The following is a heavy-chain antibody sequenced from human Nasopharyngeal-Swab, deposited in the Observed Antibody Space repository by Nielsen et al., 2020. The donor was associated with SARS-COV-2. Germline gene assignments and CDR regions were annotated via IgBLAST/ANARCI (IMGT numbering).Heavy chain of an antibody. CDR1: GGSISTSSYY. Sequence: LRLSSTVSGGSISTSSYYWGSIRQPPGKGLEWIGSIYYSGSTYYNPSLTSRVTISVDTSKNQFSLKLSSVTAADTAVYYCARHGETIAAAGAPFDYWGQGTLVTVSS. J-gene: IGHJ4*02. V-gene: IGHV4-39*01. CDR2: IYYSGST. CDR3: ARHGETIAAAGAPFDY. D-gene: IGHD6-13*01.